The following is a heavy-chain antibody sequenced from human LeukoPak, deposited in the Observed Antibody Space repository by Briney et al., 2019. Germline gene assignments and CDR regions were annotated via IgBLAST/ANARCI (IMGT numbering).Heavy chain of an antibody. Sequence: GGSLRLSCPSSRLAHSRKYMNWLRQAPGKGMEWVSVIYSDGSTFYADSVKGRFTISRDNAKNTRYLQMSSLRAEDTAVYYCARGPWDYWGQGTLVTVSS. V-gene: IGHV3-53*05. CDR2: IYSDGST. CDR3: ARGPWDY. CDR1: RLAHSRKY. J-gene: IGHJ4*02.